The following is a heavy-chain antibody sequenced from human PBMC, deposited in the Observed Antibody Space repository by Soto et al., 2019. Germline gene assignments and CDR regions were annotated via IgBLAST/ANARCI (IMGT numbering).Heavy chain of an antibody. CDR2: IYHSGST. D-gene: IGHD3-10*01. V-gene: IGHV4-39*07. Sequence: SETLSLTCTVSGASISSTSYYWSWVRQPPGKGLEWIGEIYHSGSTNYNPSLKSRVTISVDKSKNQFSLKLTSVTAADTAVYYCARVKASGVNFDYWGQGTLVTVSS. J-gene: IGHJ4*02. CDR1: GASISSTSYY. CDR3: ARVKASGVNFDY.